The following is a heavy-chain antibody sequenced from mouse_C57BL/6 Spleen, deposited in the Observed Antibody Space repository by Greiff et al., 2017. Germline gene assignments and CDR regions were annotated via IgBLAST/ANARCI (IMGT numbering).Heavy chain of an antibody. CDR3: AREGGYYGYDNFDY. Sequence: VQLQQSGAELVRPGTSVKVSCKASGYAFTNYLIEWVKQRPGQGLEWIGVINPGSGGTNYNEKFKGKATLTADKSSSTAYMQLSSLTSEDSAVYFCAREGGYYGYDNFDYWGQGTTLTVSS. J-gene: IGHJ2*01. V-gene: IGHV1-54*01. CDR1: GYAFTNYL. CDR2: INPGSGGT. D-gene: IGHD2-2*01.